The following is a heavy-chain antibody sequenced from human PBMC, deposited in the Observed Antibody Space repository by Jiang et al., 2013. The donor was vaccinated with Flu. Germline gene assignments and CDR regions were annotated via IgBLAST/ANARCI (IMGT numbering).Heavy chain of an antibody. V-gene: IGHV1-2*02. CDR3: VRDPRINYGAREGERDAFDI. J-gene: IGHJ3*02. CDR2: INPNSGGT. CDR1: GYTFTGYY. D-gene: IGHD4-17*01. Sequence: EVKKPGASVKVSCKASGYTFTGYYMHWVRQAPGQGLEWMGWINPNSGGTNYAQKFQGRVTMTRDTSISTAYMELSRLRSDDTAVYYCVRDPRINYGAREGERDAFDIWGQGTMVTVSS.